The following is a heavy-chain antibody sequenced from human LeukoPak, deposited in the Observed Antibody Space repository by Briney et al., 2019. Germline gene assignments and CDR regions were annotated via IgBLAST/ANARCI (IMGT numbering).Heavy chain of an antibody. V-gene: IGHV3-20*04. D-gene: IGHD3-10*01. CDR3: ARGLGSFDY. J-gene: IGHJ4*02. CDR2: INWNGGST. Sequence: GGSLRLSCAASGFTFSGYWMTWVRQAPGKGLEWVSGINWNGGSTGYADSVKGRFTTSRDNAKNSLYLQMNSLRAEDTALYYCARGLGSFDYWGQGTLVTVSS. CDR1: GFTFSGYW.